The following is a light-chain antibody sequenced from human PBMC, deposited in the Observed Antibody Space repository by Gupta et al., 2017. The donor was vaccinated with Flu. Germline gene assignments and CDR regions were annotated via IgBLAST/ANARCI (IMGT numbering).Light chain of an antibody. CDR1: SSDVGGYNY. Sequence: SALTQPASVSASPGPPITISCTGTSSDVGGYNYVSWYQQYPGKAPKLMIYEVTNRPSGVSNRFSGSSSGNTASLTISGLQAEDDDDYYGSSYTGSSTLVVFGGGTKLTVL. CDR2: EVT. CDR3: SSYTGSSTLVV. V-gene: IGLV2-14*01. J-gene: IGLJ2*01.